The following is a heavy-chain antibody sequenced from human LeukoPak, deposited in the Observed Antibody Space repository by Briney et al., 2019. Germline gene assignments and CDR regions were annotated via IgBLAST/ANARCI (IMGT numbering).Heavy chain of an antibody. V-gene: IGHV4-59*08. J-gene: IGHJ3*02. CDR2: IYYSGST. CDR3: ARQDYGDYEVWGAFDI. Sequence: SETLSLTCTVSGGSISSYYWSWIRQPPGKGLEWIGYIYYSGSTNYNPSLKSRVTISVDTSKNQFSLKLSSVTAADTAVYYCARQDYGDYEVWGAFDIWGQGTMVTVSS. CDR1: GGSISSYY. D-gene: IGHD4-17*01.